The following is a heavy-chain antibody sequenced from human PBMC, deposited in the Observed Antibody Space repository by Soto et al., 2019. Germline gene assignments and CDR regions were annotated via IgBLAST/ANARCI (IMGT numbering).Heavy chain of an antibody. CDR1: GGTFSSYA. Sequence: SVKVSCKASGGTFSSYAISWVRQAPGEGLEWMGGIIPIFGTANYAQKFQGRVTITADESTSTAYMELSSLRSEDTAVYYCAAQEGEQLAPYYYYYGMDVWGQGTTVTVSS. V-gene: IGHV1-69*13. CDR2: IIPIFGTA. D-gene: IGHD6-6*01. CDR3: AAQEGEQLAPYYYYYGMDV. J-gene: IGHJ6*02.